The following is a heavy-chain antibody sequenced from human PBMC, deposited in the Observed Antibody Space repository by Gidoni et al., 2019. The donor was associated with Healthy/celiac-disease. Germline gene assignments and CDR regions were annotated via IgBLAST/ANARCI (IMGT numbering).Heavy chain of an antibody. CDR1: GGSISSGGYY. J-gene: IGHJ4*02. D-gene: IGHD6-13*01. Sequence: QVQLQESGPGLVKPSQTLSLPCTVSGGSISSGGYYWSWIRQHPGKGLEWIGYIYYSGSTYYNPSLKSRVTISVDTSKNQFSLKLSSVTAADTAVYYCARAYSSSWYGGGYFDYWGQGTLVTVSS. CDR2: IYYSGST. V-gene: IGHV4-31*03. CDR3: ARAYSSSWYGGGYFDY.